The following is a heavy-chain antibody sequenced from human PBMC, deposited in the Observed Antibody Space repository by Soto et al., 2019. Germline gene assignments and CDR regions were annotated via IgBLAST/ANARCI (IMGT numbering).Heavy chain of an antibody. J-gene: IGHJ6*02. Sequence: QVQLVESGGGVVQPGRSLRLSCAASGFTFSSYDMHWVRQAPGKGLEWVAVIWYDGSNKYYADSVKGRFTISRDNSKNTLYLQMNSLRAEDTAVYYCARDQQQLAYYYGMDVWGQGTTVTVSS. CDR2: IWYDGSNK. D-gene: IGHD6-13*01. V-gene: IGHV3-33*01. CDR1: GFTFSSYD. CDR3: ARDQQQLAYYYGMDV.